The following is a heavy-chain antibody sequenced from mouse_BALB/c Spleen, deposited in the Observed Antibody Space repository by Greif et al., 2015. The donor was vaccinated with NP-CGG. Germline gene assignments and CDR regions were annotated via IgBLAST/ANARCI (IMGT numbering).Heavy chain of an antibody. J-gene: IGHJ4*01. D-gene: IGHD2-4*01. CDR1: GFTFSSFG. CDR3: ARLGLPLYYAMDY. Sequence: EVKLMDSGGGLVQPGGSRRLSCAASGFTFSSFGMHWVRQAPEKGLEWVAYISSGSSTIYYADTVKGRFTISRDNPKNTLFLQMTSLRSEDTAMYYCARLGLPLYYAMDYWGQGTSVTVSS. CDR2: ISSGSSTI. V-gene: IGHV5-17*02.